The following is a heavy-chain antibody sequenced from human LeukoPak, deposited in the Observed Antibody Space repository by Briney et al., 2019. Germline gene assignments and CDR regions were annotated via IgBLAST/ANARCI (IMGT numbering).Heavy chain of an antibody. Sequence: PSETLSLTCTVSGGSISSSYWSWIRQPPGKGLEWTAYIYYSGSTNYNPSLKSRVTISVDTSKNQFSLKLSSVTAADTAVYYCAKFRSGWYYFDYWGQGTLVTVSS. CDR3: AKFRSGWYYFDY. D-gene: IGHD6-19*01. V-gene: IGHV4-59*01. CDR1: GGSISSSY. J-gene: IGHJ4*02. CDR2: IYYSGST.